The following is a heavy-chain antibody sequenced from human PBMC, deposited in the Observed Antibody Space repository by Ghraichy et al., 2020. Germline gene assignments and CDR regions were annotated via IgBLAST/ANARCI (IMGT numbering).Heavy chain of an antibody. J-gene: IGHJ4*02. CDR2: IYYRGNT. V-gene: IGHV4-39*01. Sequence: SETLSLTCTVSGGSISSSSYFWGWIRQPPGKGLEWIGSIYYRGNTYYKPPLKSRVTISVDMSKNQFSLKLSSVTAADTAVYYCARISPSFGGVTRARVFTEFDYWGQGTLVTVSS. CDR1: GGSISSSSYF. D-gene: IGHD3-16*01. CDR3: ARISPSFGGVTRARVFTEFDY.